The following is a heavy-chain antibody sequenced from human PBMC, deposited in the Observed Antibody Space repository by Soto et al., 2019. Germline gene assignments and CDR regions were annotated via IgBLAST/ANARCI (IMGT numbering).Heavy chain of an antibody. D-gene: IGHD3-22*01. Sequence: PSETLSLTCTVSGGSVSSGSYYWSWIRQPPGKGLEWIGYIYYSGSTNYNPSLKSRVTISVDTSKNQFSLKLSSVTAADTAVYYCARVNPNYYDSSGYYFFQYLLPMTFDYWGQGTLVTVSS. CDR3: ARVNPNYYDSSGYYFFQYLLPMTFDY. CDR2: IYYSGST. CDR1: GGSVSSGSYY. J-gene: IGHJ4*02. V-gene: IGHV4-61*01.